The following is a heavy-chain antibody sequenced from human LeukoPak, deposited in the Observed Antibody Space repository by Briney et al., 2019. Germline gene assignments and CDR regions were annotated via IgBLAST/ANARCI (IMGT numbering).Heavy chain of an antibody. V-gene: IGHV1-46*01. D-gene: IGHD4-11*01. CDR3: ARGLKTTNDAFDI. CDR2: INPSGGST. Sequence: GASVKVSCKASGYTFTSYYMHWVRQAPGEGLEWMGIINPSGGSTSYAQKFQGRVTMTRDMSTSAVYMELSSLRSEDTAVYYCARGLKTTNDAFDIWGQGTMVTVSS. CDR1: GYTFTSYY. J-gene: IGHJ3*02.